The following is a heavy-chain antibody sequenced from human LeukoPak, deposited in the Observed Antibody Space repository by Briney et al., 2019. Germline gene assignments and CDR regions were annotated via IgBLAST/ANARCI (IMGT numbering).Heavy chain of an antibody. Sequence: SETLSLTCTVSGGSISSYYWSWIRQPPGKGLEWIGYIYYSGSTNYNPSLKSRVTISVDTSKNQFSLKLSSVTAADTAVYYCAREGYTAMVIDYWGQGTLVTVSS. J-gene: IGHJ4*02. CDR1: GGSISSYY. CDR3: AREGYTAMVIDY. D-gene: IGHD5-18*01. V-gene: IGHV4-59*01. CDR2: IYYSGST.